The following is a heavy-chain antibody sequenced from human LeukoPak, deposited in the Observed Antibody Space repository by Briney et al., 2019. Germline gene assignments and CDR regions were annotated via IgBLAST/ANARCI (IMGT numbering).Heavy chain of an antibody. Sequence: GGSLRLSCAASGFTFSSYGMHWVRQAPGKGLEWVAFIRYDGSNKYYADSVKGRFTISRDNSKNTLYLQMNSLRAEDTAVYYCARDNSVDDIAWWFDPWGQGTLVTVSS. CDR1: GFTFSSYG. D-gene: IGHD2-15*01. V-gene: IGHV3-30*02. CDR2: IRYDGSNK. J-gene: IGHJ5*02. CDR3: ARDNSVDDIAWWFDP.